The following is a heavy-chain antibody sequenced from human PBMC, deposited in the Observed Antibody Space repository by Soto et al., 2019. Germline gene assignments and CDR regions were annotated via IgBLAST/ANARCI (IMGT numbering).Heavy chain of an antibody. Sequence: SETLSLTCTVSGGSISSSSYYWGWIRQPPGKGLEWIGSIYYSGSTYYNPSLKSRVTISVDTSKNQFSLKLSSVTAADTAVYYCARHPVMVPFRLGAFDIWGQGTMVTVSS. D-gene: IGHD2-8*01. CDR1: GGSISSSSYY. CDR2: IYYSGST. V-gene: IGHV4-39*01. J-gene: IGHJ3*02. CDR3: ARHPVMVPFRLGAFDI.